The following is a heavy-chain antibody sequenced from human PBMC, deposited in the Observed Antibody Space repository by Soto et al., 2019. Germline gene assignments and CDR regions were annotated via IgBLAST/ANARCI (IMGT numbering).Heavy chain of an antibody. J-gene: IGHJ4*02. Sequence: SETLSLTCSVSGASINRGDTDYWNWIRQHPVKGLEWIGYIYYSGRIYYNPSLKSRVTISEDTSKSQFSLKVNSMTAADTAVYYCARYRREAVAGYTPDNWGQGILVTVSS. D-gene: IGHD6-13*01. CDR2: IYYSGRI. CDR3: ARYRREAVAGYTPDN. CDR1: GASINRGDTDY. V-gene: IGHV4-30-4*02.